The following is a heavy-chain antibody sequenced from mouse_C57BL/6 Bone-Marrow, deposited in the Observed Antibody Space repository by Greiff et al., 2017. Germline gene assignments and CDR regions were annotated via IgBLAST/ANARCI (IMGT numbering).Heavy chain of an antibody. D-gene: IGHD1-1*01. V-gene: IGHV1-69*01. Sequence: VQLQQPGAELVMPGASVKLSCKASGYTFTSYWMHWVKQRPGQGLEWIGEIDPSDSYTNYNQKFKGKSTWTVDKSSSTAYMQLSSLTSEDSAVYYCATLITTVVANWYFDVWGTGTTVTVSS. CDR1: GYTFTSYW. J-gene: IGHJ1*03. CDR2: IDPSDSYT. CDR3: ATLITTVVANWYFDV.